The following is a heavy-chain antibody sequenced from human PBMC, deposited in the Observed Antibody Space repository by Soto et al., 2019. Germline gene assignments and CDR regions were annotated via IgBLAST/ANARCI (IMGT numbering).Heavy chain of an antibody. D-gene: IGHD6-13*01. J-gene: IGHJ4*02. V-gene: IGHV3-64D*06. CDR1: GFTFSSYA. CDR2: ISSNRCNT. Sequence: GGSLTLSCSASGFTFSSYAMHWLRQAAGKGLEYVSAISSNRCNTYYADSVKGRFTISRDNSKNTLYLQMSSLRAEDTAVYYCVNLYSSSWLYFDYWGQGTLVTVSS. CDR3: VNLYSSSWLYFDY.